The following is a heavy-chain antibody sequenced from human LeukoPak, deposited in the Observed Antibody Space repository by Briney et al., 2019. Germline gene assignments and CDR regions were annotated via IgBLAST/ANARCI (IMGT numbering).Heavy chain of an antibody. CDR2: INSDGGTT. V-gene: IGHV3-74*01. CDR3: ARGSYYMDV. Sequence: PGGSLRLSCTASGFTFSSYWMHWVRQAPGKGPVWVSRINSDGGTTSFADSVKGRFTISRDNAKNTLYLQMNSLRAEDTAVYYCARGSYYMDVWGKGTTVTVSS. J-gene: IGHJ6*03. CDR1: GFTFSSYW.